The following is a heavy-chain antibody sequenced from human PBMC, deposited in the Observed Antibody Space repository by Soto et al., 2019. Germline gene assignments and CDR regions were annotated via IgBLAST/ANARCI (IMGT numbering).Heavy chain of an antibody. V-gene: IGHV4-34*01. CDR2: INHSGST. CDR3: ARDLGSSWYDY. Sequence: SETLSLTCAVYGGSFSGYYWSWIHQPPGKGLEWIGEINHSGSTNYNPSLKSRVTISVDTSKNQFSLKLSSVTAADTAVYYCARDLGSSWYDYWGQGILVTVSS. J-gene: IGHJ4*02. D-gene: IGHD6-13*01. CDR1: GGSFSGYY.